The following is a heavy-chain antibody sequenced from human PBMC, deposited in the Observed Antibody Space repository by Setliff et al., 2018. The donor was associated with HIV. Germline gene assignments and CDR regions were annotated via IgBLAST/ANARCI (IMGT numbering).Heavy chain of an antibody. CDR2: IYHSGST. V-gene: IGHV4-38-2*01. J-gene: IGHJ3*01. D-gene: IGHD2-21*01. CDR3: ARGYGHIVVVIASDAFDV. CDR1: GYSISRGYY. Sequence: PSETLSLTCGVSGYSISRGYYWGWIRQPPGRGLEWIGNIYHSGSTCYNQSLKSRVTISVDTSKNQFSLKLSAVTAADTAVYYCARGYGHIVVVIASDAFDVWGQGTMVTVSS.